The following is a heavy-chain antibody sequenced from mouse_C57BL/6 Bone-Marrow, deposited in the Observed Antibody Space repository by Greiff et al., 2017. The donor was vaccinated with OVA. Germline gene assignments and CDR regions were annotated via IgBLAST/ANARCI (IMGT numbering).Heavy chain of an antibody. CDR1: GYAFSSYW. V-gene: IGHV1-80*01. D-gene: IGHD2-4*01. J-gene: IGHJ3*01. Sequence: LQESGAELVKPGASVKISCKASGYAFSSYWMNWVKQRPGKGLEWIGQIYPGDGDTNYNGKFKGKATLTADKSSSTAYIHLSSLISEDSAVYFCARDDYAPWPFGYWGQETLVTVSA. CDR2: IYPGDGDT. CDR3: ARDDYAPWPFGY.